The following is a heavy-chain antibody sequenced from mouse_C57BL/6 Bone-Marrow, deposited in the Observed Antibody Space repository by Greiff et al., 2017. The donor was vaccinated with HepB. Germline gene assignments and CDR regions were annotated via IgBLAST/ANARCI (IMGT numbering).Heavy chain of an antibody. Sequence: EVKLVESGGGLVKPGGSLKLSCAASGFTFSSYAMSWVRQTPEKRLEWVATISDGGSYTYYPDNVKGRFTICRDNAKNNLYLQMSHLKSEDTAMYYCARDGYYYGSSWAWFAYWGQGTLVTVSA. D-gene: IGHD1-1*01. V-gene: IGHV5-4*01. CDR3: ARDGYYYGSSWAWFAY. CDR2: ISDGGSYT. J-gene: IGHJ3*01. CDR1: GFTFSSYA.